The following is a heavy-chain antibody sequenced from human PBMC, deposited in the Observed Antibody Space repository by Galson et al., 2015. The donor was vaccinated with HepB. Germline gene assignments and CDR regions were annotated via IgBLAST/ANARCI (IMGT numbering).Heavy chain of an antibody. J-gene: IGHJ4*02. CDR2: ISSSSYI. CDR1: GFTFSSYS. V-gene: IGHV3-21*01. D-gene: IGHD6-13*01. Sequence: SLRLSCAASGFTFSSYSMNWVRQAPGKGLEWVSSISSSSYIYYADSVKGRFTISRDNAKNSLYLQMNSLRAEDTAVYYCARDRAAIIAAAGYFDYWGQGPLVTVSS. CDR3: ARDRAAIIAAAGYFDY.